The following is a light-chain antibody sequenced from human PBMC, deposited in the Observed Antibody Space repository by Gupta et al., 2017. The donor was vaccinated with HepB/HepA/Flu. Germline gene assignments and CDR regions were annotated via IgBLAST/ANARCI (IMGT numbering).Light chain of an antibody. V-gene: IGKV3-20*01. Sequence: EIVLTQSPGTLSLSPGERATLSCRASQSVSSTYLAWYQQKPGQAPRLLIYDASARATGIPDRFSGSGSGTDFTLTISSLEPEDFAVYFCQQYGTSPNTFGQGTXLEIK. CDR1: QSVSSTY. J-gene: IGKJ2*01. CDR2: DAS. CDR3: QQYGTSPNT.